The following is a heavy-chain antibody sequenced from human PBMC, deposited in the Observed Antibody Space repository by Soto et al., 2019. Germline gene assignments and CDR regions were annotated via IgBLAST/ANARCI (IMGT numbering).Heavy chain of an antibody. CDR3: ARGQGIAAAVVY. J-gene: IGHJ4*02. CDR2: INHSGST. Sequence: SETLSLTCAVYGGSFSGYYWSWIRQPPGKGLEWIGEINHSGSTNYNPSLKSRVTISVDTSKNQFSLKLSSVTAADTAVYYCARGQGIAAAVVYWGQGTLVTVSS. CDR1: GGSFSGYY. D-gene: IGHD6-13*01. V-gene: IGHV4-34*01.